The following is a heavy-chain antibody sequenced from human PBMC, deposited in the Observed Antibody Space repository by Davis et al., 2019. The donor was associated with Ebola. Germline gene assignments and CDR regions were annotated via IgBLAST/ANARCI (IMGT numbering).Heavy chain of an antibody. CDR2: ISTYNGNT. D-gene: IGHD1-1*01. CDR3: ARDVRGITGPSEY. Sequence: AASVKVSCKASGYTFTSYGINWVRQATGQGLEWMGWISTYNGNTNYAQKVQGRITMTTDTSTSTAYMELRSLRSDDTARYYCARDVRGITGPSEYWGQGTLVTVSS. J-gene: IGHJ4*02. CDR1: GYTFTSYG. V-gene: IGHV1-18*01.